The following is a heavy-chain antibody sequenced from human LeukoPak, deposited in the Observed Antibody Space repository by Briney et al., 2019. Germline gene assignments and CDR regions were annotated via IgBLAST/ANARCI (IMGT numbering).Heavy chain of an antibody. CDR2: IKQDGSEK. CDR3: ASEDQYYDSSGYPSPRFDY. D-gene: IGHD3-22*01. V-gene: IGHV3-7*01. Sequence: GGSLRLSCAASGFTFSSYWMSWVRQAPGKGLEWVANIKQDGSEKYYVDSVKGRFTISRDNAKNSLYLQMNSLRAEDTAVYYCASEDQYYDSSGYPSPRFDYWGQGTLVTVSS. J-gene: IGHJ4*02. CDR1: GFTFSSYW.